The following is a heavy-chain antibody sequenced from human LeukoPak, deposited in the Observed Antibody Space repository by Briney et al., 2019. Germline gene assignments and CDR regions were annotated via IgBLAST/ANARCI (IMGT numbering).Heavy chain of an antibody. V-gene: IGHV5-51*01. Sequence: GESLKISCKGSGYSINNYWIGWVRQMPGKGLEWMGIIYPADSDIRYSPSFQGQVTISADKSISTAYLQWSSLKASDTAMYYCARQEYCSGGSCYTWFDPWGQGTLVVVSS. CDR1: GYSINNYW. D-gene: IGHD2-15*01. J-gene: IGHJ5*02. CDR3: ARQEYCSGGSCYTWFDP. CDR2: IYPADSDI.